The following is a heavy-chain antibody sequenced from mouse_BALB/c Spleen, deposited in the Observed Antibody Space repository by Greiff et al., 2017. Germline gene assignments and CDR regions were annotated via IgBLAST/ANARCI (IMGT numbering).Heavy chain of an antibody. D-gene: IGHD1-2*01. V-gene: IGHV5-4*02. Sequence: EVKLVESGGGLVKPGGSLKLSCAASGFTFSDYYMYWVRQTPEKRLEWVATISDGGSYTYYPDSVKGRFTISRDNAKNNLYLQMSSLKSEDTAMYYCARGGYGFMDYWGQGTSVTVSS. CDR3: ARGGYGFMDY. CDR2: ISDGGSYT. J-gene: IGHJ4*01. CDR1: GFTFSDYY.